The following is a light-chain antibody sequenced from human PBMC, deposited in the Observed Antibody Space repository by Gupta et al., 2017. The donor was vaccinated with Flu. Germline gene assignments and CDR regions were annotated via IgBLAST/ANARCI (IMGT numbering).Light chain of an antibody. CDR3: CSLAGGFYV. Sequence: QSVTISCTGTSSDVGGYNYVSWDQQHPGNAPILLIYDGRKRPAVGPDRFSGSKSGNTATLTIAGRQAEDEDDYYCCSLAGGFYVFGTGTEVTVL. J-gene: IGLJ1*01. CDR2: DGR. CDR1: SSDVGGYNY. V-gene: IGLV2-11*01.